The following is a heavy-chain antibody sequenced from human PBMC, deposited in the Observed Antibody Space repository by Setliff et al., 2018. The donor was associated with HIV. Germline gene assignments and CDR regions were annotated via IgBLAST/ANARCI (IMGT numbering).Heavy chain of an antibody. CDR1: GGSISSGSYY. V-gene: IGHV4-61*02. CDR2: IYTSGST. CDR3: ARALIGYTQRGDYYYYMDV. Sequence: SETLSLTCTVSGGSISSGSYYWSWIRQPAGKGLEWIGRIYTSGSTNYNPSLKSRVTISVDTSKNQFSLKLSSVTAADTAVYYCARALIGYTQRGDYYYYMDVWGKGTTVTVSS. J-gene: IGHJ6*03. D-gene: IGHD6-13*01.